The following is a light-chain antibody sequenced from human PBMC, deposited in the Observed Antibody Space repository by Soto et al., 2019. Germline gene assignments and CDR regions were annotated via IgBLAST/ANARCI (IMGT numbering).Light chain of an antibody. CDR3: QQDNCFPFT. J-gene: IGKJ4*01. CDR2: AAS. Sequence: DIQMPQSPASLPASVGDRVTISGRAGQHISTYLAWYQQKPGEARQLLISAASSLGSGAPSRFSGSGSGTDFTLTISSLQPEDFATYYCQQDNCFPFTFGGGTKVDIK. V-gene: IGKV1-12*01. CDR1: QHISTY.